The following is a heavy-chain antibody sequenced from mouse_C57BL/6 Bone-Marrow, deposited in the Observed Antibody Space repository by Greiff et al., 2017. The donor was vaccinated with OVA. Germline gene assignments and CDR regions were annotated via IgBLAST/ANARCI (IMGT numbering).Heavy chain of an antibody. D-gene: IGHD2-3*01. CDR3: ARLRWLLDYFDY. Sequence: QVQLQQSGPELVKPGASVKISCKASGYAFSSSWMNWVKQRPGKGLEWIGRIYPGDGDTNYNGKFTGKATLTADKSSSTAYMQLSSLTSEDSAVYFCARLRWLLDYFDYWGQGTTLTVSS. V-gene: IGHV1-82*01. J-gene: IGHJ2*01. CDR1: GYAFSSSW. CDR2: IYPGDGDT.